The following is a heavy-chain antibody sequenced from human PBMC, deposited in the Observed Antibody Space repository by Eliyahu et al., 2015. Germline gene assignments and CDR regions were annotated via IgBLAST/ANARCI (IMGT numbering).Heavy chain of an antibody. V-gene: IGHV2-5*02. CDR3: AHNRGTIYDFWSGYYVGNWFDP. Sequence: QITLKESGPTLVKPTQTLTLTCTXXGFSLSTXXVGVGXIRQPPGKALEWLALIYWDDDKRYSPSLKSRLTITKDTSKNQVVLTMTNMDPVDTATYYCAHNRGTIYDFWSGYYVGNWFDPWGQGTLVTVSS. CDR2: IYWDDDK. CDR1: GFSLSTXXVG. J-gene: IGHJ5*02. D-gene: IGHD3-3*01.